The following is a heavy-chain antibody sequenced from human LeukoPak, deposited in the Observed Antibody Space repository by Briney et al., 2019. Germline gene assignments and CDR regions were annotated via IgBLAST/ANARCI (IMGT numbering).Heavy chain of an antibody. CDR3: ARVNSLAAAGHSFDY. V-gene: IGHV1-69*01. J-gene: IGHJ4*02. CDR1: RGTFNSYA. D-gene: IGHD6-13*01. CDR2: IIPLLRTT. Sequence: GSSVKVSCKASRGTFNSYAISWVRQAPGQGLEWMGGIIPLLRTTNYAQRLQGRVTLTADESTSTAYMELSSLRSEDTAVYYCARVNSLAAAGHSFDYWGQGTLVIVSS.